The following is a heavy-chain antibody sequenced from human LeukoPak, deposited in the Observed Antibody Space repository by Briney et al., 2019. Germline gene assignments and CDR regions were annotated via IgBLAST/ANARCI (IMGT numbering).Heavy chain of an antibody. CDR1: GFTFCTYS. J-gene: IGHJ3*01. V-gene: IGHV3-74*01. CDR3: ARDLGNNPAADLGAFDY. Sequence: GGSLRDSCAASGFTFCTYSRHAIRQVPGKGLVWVSRITPPGDNTNYADSVRGRFTVSRDNAKNTLYLQINSLRAEDTAVYFCARDLGNNPAADLGAFDYWGQGTMVTVSS. D-gene: IGHD1-14*01. CDR2: ITPPGDNT.